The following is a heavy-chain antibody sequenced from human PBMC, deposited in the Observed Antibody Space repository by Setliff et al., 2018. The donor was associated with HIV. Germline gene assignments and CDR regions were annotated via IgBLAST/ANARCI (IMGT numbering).Heavy chain of an antibody. CDR3: VRGVQSPPHYSYYYMDV. CDR2: IIPILCVA. CDR1: RRTFNSHT. Sequence: ASVKVSCKASRRTFNSHTINWVRQAPGQGLDWMGRIIPILCVANYAQRFQGKVTITADKSTSTAYMELTSLRFDDTAMYYCVRGVQSPPHYSYYYMDVWGEGTMVTAP. D-gene: IGHD3-3*01. J-gene: IGHJ6*03. V-gene: IGHV1-69*02.